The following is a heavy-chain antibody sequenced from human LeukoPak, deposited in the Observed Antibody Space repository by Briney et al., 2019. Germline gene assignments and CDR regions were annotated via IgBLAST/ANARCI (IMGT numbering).Heavy chain of an antibody. Sequence: GGSLRLSCAASGFTFSSYSMNWVRQAPGKGLEWVSSISSSGSYIYYADSVRGRFTISRDNAKNSLYLQMNSPRAEDTAVYYCARAPSGGNSRYFDYWGQGTLVTVSS. V-gene: IGHV3-21*01. CDR2: ISSSGSYI. CDR3: ARAPSGGNSRYFDY. CDR1: GFTFSSYS. J-gene: IGHJ4*02. D-gene: IGHD4-23*01.